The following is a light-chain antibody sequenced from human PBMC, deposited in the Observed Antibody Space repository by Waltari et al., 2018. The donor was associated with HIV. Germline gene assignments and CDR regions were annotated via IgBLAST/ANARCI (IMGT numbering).Light chain of an antibody. V-gene: IGLV1-44*01. CDR3: AAWDDSLNAWV. Sequence: QSVLTQPPSASGTPGQRLSISCSGSSSNIGSNIVNWYQQLPGTAPKLLIYSKNQRPSGVPDRFSGSKSGTSASLAISGLQSEDEADYYCAAWDDSLNAWVFGGGTKLTVL. CDR2: SKN. CDR1: SSNIGSNI. J-gene: IGLJ3*02.